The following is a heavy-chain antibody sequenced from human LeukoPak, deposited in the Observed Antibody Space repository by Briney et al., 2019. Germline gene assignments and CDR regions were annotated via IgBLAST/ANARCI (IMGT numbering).Heavy chain of an antibody. D-gene: IGHD1-7*01. J-gene: IGHJ6*03. V-gene: IGHV1-2*07. CDR3: ACSSGTGTTRNYYYYMDV. CDR1: GYTFTGYY. Sequence: ASVKVSCKASGYTFTGYYFHWVRQAPGQGLEWLGWINPNSGGTNYAHKFQGRVTMTWDTSIPTAYMELRGLRSDDTAVYYCACSSGTGTTRNYYYYMDVWGKGATVTVSS. CDR2: INPNSGGT.